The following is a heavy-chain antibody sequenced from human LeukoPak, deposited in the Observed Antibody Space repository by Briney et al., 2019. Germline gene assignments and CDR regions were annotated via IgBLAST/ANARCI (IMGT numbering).Heavy chain of an antibody. V-gene: IGHV3-23*01. D-gene: IGHD3-10*01. CDR1: GFSFGTYA. Sequence: PGGSLRLSCAASGFSFGTYAMNWVRQAPGKGLEWVSVISGSGSTTNYADSVKGRFTISRDNSKNTLYLQMNSLRADDTAVYYCARAPVWFGEKYFDYWGQGTLVTVSS. J-gene: IGHJ4*02. CDR3: ARAPVWFGEKYFDY. CDR2: ISGSGSTT.